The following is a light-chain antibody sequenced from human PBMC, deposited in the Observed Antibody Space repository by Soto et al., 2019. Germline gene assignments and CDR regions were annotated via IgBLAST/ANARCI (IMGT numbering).Light chain of an antibody. J-gene: IGKJ2*04. CDR2: ASS. CDR3: QQTYTTPCS. V-gene: IGKV1-39*01. CDR1: QSIGPY. Sequence: DIQMTQSPSSLSASVGDRVTITCRASQSIGPYLNWYQHKPGKAPKLLISASSTLHDGVPSRFSGSGSGTDFTLTISALHPEDFATYYCQQTYTTPCSFGQGTKLETK.